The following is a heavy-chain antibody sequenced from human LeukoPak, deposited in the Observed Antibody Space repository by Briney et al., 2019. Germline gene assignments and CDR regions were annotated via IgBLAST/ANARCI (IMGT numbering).Heavy chain of an antibody. CDR2: IYHSGST. V-gene: IGHV4-30-2*01. CDR1: GGPISSGGYY. J-gene: IGHJ4*02. Sequence: PSQTLSLTCTVSGGPISSGGYYWSWIRQPPGKGLEWIGYIYHSGSTYYNPSLKSRVTISVDRSKNQFSLKLSSVTAADTAVYYSARGVAAAEDYFDYWGQGTLVTVSS. CDR3: ARGVAAAEDYFDY. D-gene: IGHD6-13*01.